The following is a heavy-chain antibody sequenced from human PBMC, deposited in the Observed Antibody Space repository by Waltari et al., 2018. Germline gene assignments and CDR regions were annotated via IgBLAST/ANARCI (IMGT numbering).Heavy chain of an antibody. D-gene: IGHD1-1*01. CDR1: GFSFSDYY. CDR2: TTDSERT. J-gene: IGHJ4*02. Sequence: QVQLVESGGGLVNPGGSLRLSCAASGFSFSDYYMTWSRQPPGKGLEWIAKTTDSERTKYNPSLKSRISISVDTSKNQFSLTVFSVTAADAAVYYCARGDGTGKYGYWGQGTRVTVSS. CDR3: ARGDGTGKYGY. V-gene: IGHV4-34*01.